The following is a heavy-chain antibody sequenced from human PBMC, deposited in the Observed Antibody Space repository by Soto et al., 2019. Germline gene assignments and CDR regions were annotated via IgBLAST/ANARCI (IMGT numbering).Heavy chain of an antibody. CDR3: VRCYCSLGSCYACWHFDL. J-gene: IGHJ2*01. Sequence: QVRLVQSGDEVKKPGASVKVSCQASGYKFNDYAVSWVRQAPGQGLEWMGWISPSTGDTDQARNFQDRITMTLDTSTNTAYMELRSLRSDDTAVYYCVRCYCSLGSCYACWHFDLWGRGTLVTVSS. D-gene: IGHD2-15*01. CDR2: ISPSTGDT. CDR1: GYKFNDYA. V-gene: IGHV1-18*01.